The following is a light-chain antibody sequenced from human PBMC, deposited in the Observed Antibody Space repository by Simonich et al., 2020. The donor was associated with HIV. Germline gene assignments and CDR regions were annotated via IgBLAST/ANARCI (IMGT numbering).Light chain of an antibody. V-gene: IGKV1-9*01. J-gene: IGKJ2*01. Sequence: DIQLTQSPSFLSASVGKRVTITCRASKGIISYVAWYQQKPGKDPKLLIYKASTLKSWVPARFSGSGSGTEFTLTISSLQPDYFATYYCQQFNSYSYTFGQGTKLEIK. CDR2: KAS. CDR3: QQFNSYSYT. CDR1: KGIISY.